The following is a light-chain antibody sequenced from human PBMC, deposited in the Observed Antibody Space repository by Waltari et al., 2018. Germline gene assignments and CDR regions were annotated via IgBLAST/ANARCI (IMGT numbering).Light chain of an antibody. J-gene: IGLJ2*01. CDR2: DVN. Sequence: QSALRQPAPVSGSPGQSITIACTGSSSHVGGADSVSWYQDHPGQAPKVIIYDVNNRPSGVSDRFSGSKSGNTASLTISGLQAEDEANYYCCSQSSYNGVIFGGGTKLTVL. CDR3: CSQSSYNGVI. CDR1: SSHVGGADS. V-gene: IGLV2-14*03.